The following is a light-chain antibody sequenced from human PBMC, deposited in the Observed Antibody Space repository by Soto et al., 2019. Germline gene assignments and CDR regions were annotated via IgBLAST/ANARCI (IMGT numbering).Light chain of an antibody. V-gene: IGKV3-20*01. Sequence: EIVLTQSPATLSLSPGERATLSCRTSQSVRSSFLAWYQHKPGQAPRLLIFGASNRAAGIPDRFSGSRHGTDFTPTTGRLKHEDFSVYYCQLYDSSSITFGKWRRLEIK. J-gene: IGKJ5*01. CDR1: QSVRSSF. CDR3: QLYDSSSIT. CDR2: GAS.